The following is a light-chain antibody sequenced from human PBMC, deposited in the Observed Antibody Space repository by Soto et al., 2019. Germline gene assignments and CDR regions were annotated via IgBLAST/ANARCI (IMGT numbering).Light chain of an antibody. V-gene: IGKV1-39*01. CDR3: QQSYNTPRT. CDR2: TSS. CDR1: QPISDY. Sequence: DIQMTQSPSSLSASVGDRVTITCRTSQPISDYLNWYQQKPGKAPSLLIYTSSNLQTGVPSRFSGSGSGTHFTLTINSLQPEDFATYDCQQSYNTPRTFGQGTKVEIK. J-gene: IGKJ1*01.